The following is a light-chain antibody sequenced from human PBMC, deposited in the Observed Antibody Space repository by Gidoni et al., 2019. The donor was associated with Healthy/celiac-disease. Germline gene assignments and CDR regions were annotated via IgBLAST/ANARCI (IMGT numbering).Light chain of an antibody. CDR2: DAS. CDR3: QQYDNLPLT. CDR1: QDISNY. Sequence: IQMTQSPSSLSASVGDRVTITCQASQDISNYLNWYQQKPGKAPKLLIYDASNLETGVPSRFSGSGSGTDFTFTIRSLQPEDIATYYCQQYDNLPLTFGPGTKVDIK. V-gene: IGKV1-33*01. J-gene: IGKJ3*01.